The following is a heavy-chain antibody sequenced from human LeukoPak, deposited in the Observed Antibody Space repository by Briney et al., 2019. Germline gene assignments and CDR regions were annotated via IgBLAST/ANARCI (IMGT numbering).Heavy chain of an antibody. V-gene: IGHV4-30-2*01. CDR1: GGSISSGGYS. Sequence: PSETLSLTCAVSGGSISSGGYSWSWIRQPPGKGLEWIGYIYHSGSTYYNPSLKSRVTISVDRSKNQFSLKLSSVTAADTAVYYCARGGSGSYIFDYWGQGTLVTVSS. D-gene: IGHD3-10*01. CDR2: IYHSGST. J-gene: IGHJ4*02. CDR3: ARGGSGSYIFDY.